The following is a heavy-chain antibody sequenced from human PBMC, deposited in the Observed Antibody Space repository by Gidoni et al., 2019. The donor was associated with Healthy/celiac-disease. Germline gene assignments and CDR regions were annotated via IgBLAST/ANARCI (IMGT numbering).Heavy chain of an antibody. Sequence: QVQLVQSGAEVKKPGSSVKVSCKASGGTFSSYAISWVRQAPGQGLEWMGRINPILGIANYGQRFQSRVTITADKSTSTAYMELSSLRSEDTAVYYCARDIIVVVPAAGWFDPWGQGTLVTVSS. J-gene: IGHJ5*02. CDR2: INPILGIA. V-gene: IGHV1-69*04. CDR3: ARDIIVVVPAAGWFDP. D-gene: IGHD2-2*01. CDR1: GGTFSSYA.